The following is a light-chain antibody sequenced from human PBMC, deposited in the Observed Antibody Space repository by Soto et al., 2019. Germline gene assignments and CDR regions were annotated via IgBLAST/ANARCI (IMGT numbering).Light chain of an antibody. V-gene: IGLV2-8*01. Sequence: QSVLTQPPSASGSPGQSVTISCTGTSTDVGGYNYISWYQHHPGKGPKLIIYEVSERPSGVPDRFSGSKSGNTASLTVSGLQAEDEADYYCSSYAGSNNPGVFGSGTKVTVL. CDR3: SSYAGSNNPGV. J-gene: IGLJ1*01. CDR2: EVS. CDR1: STDVGGYNY.